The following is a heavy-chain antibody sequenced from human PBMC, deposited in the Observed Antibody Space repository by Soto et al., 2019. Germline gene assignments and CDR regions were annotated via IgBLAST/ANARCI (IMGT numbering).Heavy chain of an antibody. CDR3: ARQINPSGSHYYYYGMEV. J-gene: IGHJ6*02. Sequence: GESLKISCKGSGYSFTSYWISCARQMPGKGLEWIGMIDPSDSYTNYSPSFQGHVTISADKSISTAYLQWSSLKASDTAMYYCARQINPSGSHYYYYGMEVWGQGTKVTVS. D-gene: IGHD1-26*01. CDR2: IDPSDSYT. CDR1: GYSFTSYW. V-gene: IGHV5-10-1*01.